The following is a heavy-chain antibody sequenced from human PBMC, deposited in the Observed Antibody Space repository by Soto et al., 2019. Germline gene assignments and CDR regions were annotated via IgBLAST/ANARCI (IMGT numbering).Heavy chain of an antibody. CDR2: ISWNSGSI. Sequence: PGGSLRLSCAASGFTFDDYAMHWVRQAPGKGLEWVSGISWNSGSIGYADSVKGRFTISRDNAKNSLYLQMNSLRAEDTALYYSATSYGTRGYSYGYYYYYYMDVWGKGTTVTVSS. CDR1: GFTFDDYA. J-gene: IGHJ6*03. CDR3: ATSYGTRGYSYGYYYYYYMDV. D-gene: IGHD5-18*01. V-gene: IGHV3-9*01.